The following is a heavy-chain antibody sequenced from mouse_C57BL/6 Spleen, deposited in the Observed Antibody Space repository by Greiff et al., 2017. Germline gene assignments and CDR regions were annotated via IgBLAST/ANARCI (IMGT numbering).Heavy chain of an antibody. Sequence: QVQLQQSGAELVRPGASVTLSCKASGYTFTDYEMHWVKQTPVHGLEWIGAIDPETGGTAYNQKFKGKAILTADKSSSTAYMELRSLTSEDSAVXYCNRPYFDYWGQGTTLTVSS. V-gene: IGHV1-15*01. CDR2: IDPETGGT. J-gene: IGHJ2*01. D-gene: IGHD3-2*02. CDR1: GYTFTDYE. CDR3: NRPYFDY.